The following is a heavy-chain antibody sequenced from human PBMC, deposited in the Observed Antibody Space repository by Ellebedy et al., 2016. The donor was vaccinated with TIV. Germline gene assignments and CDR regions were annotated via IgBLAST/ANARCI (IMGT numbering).Heavy chain of an antibody. CDR1: GFALTTSGVG. V-gene: IGHV2-5*02. J-gene: IGHJ4*02. CDR3: AHRLGSYGDFYFDQ. D-gene: IGHD2-21*02. Sequence: SGPTLVKPTQTLTLTCTFSGFALTTSGVGVGWIRQAPGKALEWLTLIYWDDEKRYRPSLKSRLTITKDISKDQVVLTMTNMDPVDTGTYYCAHRLGSYGDFYFDQWGQGTLVTVSS. CDR2: IYWDDEK.